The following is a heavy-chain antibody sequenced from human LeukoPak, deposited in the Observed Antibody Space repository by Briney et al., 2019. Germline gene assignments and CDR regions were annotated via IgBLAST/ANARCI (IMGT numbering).Heavy chain of an antibody. Sequence: SETLSLTCTVSGGSIGSDYWSWIRQPAGKGLEWIGRIYTSGSTDYNPSLKSRVTMSADTSKNKFSLKVTSVTAADTAIYYCARGYYDSSGYYTEFANWGQGTLVTVSS. CDR2: IYTSGST. CDR1: GGSIGSDY. D-gene: IGHD3-22*01. V-gene: IGHV4-4*07. J-gene: IGHJ4*02. CDR3: ARGYYDSSGYYTEFAN.